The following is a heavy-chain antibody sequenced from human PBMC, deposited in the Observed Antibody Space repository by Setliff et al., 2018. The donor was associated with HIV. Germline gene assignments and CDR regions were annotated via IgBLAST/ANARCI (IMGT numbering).Heavy chain of an antibody. Sequence: SETLSLTCTVSGGSLSSSNYYCGWIRQPPGKGLEWIGSIYYSGSTYYNPSLKSRVTISVDTSKNQFSLKLNSVTAADTAVYYCARDHGGNSGYNWFDPWGQGTLVTVSS. CDR2: IYYSGST. D-gene: IGHD2-21*02. CDR3: ARDHGGNSGYNWFDP. V-gene: IGHV4-39*02. J-gene: IGHJ5*02. CDR1: GGSLSSSNYY.